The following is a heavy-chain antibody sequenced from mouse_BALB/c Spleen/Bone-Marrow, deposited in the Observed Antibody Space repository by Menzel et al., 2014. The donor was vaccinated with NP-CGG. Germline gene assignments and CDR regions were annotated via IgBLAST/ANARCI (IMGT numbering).Heavy chain of an antibody. Sequence: VQLQQSGPGLVAPSQSLSITCTVSGFSLTNYGVHWVRQPPGKGLEWLGVIWAGGSTNYNSALMSRLTISKDNSKGQVFLKMSSLQTDDTAMYYCASYYRYDGAYWGQGTLVTVSA. V-gene: IGHV2-9*02. CDR2: IWAGGST. CDR1: GFSLTNYG. D-gene: IGHD2-14*01. J-gene: IGHJ3*01. CDR3: ASYYRYDGAY.